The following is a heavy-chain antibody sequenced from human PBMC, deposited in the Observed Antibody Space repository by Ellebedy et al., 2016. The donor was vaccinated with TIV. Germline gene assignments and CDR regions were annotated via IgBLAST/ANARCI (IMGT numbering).Heavy chain of an antibody. V-gene: IGHV4-4*07. CDR1: GGSISSYY. J-gene: IGHJ4*02. CDR2: IYTSGSP. D-gene: IGHD1-14*01. CDR3: ARYQPLLPYYFDY. Sequence: MPSETLSLTCTVSGGSISSYYWSWIRQPAGKGLEWIGRIYTSGSPNYNPSLKSRVTISVDTSKNQFSLKLSSVTVSDTAVYYCARYQPLLPYYFDYWGQGTLVTVSS.